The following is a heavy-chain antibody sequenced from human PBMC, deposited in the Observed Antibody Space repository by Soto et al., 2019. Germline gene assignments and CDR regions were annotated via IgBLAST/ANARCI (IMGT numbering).Heavy chain of an antibody. J-gene: IGHJ6*02. Sequence: GWSLRLACASSGFTFISFGMHWVRQAPGKGLEWVAVISFDGSNKYYADSVKGRFTISRDNSKNTLSLQMNSLKAEDTAVYYCAKDTSKYSNNWPAYYGLDVWGQGTTVTVSS. D-gene: IGHD1-1*01. V-gene: IGHV3-30*18. CDR1: GFTFISFG. CDR2: ISFDGSNK. CDR3: AKDTSKYSNNWPAYYGLDV.